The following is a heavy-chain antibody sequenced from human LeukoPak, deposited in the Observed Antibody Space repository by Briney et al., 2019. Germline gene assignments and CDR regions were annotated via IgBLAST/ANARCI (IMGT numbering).Heavy chain of an antibody. J-gene: IGHJ4*02. CDR2: IGTTTSTI. Sequence: PGGSLRLSCAASGFTFSNYGMNWVRQAPGKGLEWVSYIGTTTSTIYYADSLKGRFTIYRDNAKNSLYLQMNSLRDEDTAVYYCARHDYGGNSGDYWGQGTLVTVSS. CDR3: ARHDYGGNSGDY. D-gene: IGHD4-23*01. CDR1: GFTFSNYG. V-gene: IGHV3-48*02.